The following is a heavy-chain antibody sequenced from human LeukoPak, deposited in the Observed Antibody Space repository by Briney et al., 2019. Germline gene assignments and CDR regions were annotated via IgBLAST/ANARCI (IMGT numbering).Heavy chain of an antibody. CDR3: ARDRYSSSSYYYYGMDV. V-gene: IGHV4-4*02. Sequence: SGTLSLTCAVSGGSISSSNWWSWVRQPPGKGLEWIGEIYHSGSTNYNPSLKSRVTISVDKSKNQFSLKLSSVTAADTAVYYCARDRYSSSSYYYYGMDVWGQGTTVTVSS. J-gene: IGHJ6*02. CDR1: GGSISSSNW. D-gene: IGHD6-13*01. CDR2: IYHSGST.